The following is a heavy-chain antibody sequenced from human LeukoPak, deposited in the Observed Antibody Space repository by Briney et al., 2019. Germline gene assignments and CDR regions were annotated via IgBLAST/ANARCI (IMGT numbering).Heavy chain of an antibody. Sequence: PGRSLRLSCAASGFTFDDYAMHWVRQAPGKGLEWVSGISWNSGSIGYADSVKGRFTISRDNSKNTLYLQMNSLRAEDTAVYYCARVGSYYYDSSGYEYWGQGTLVTVSS. V-gene: IGHV3-9*01. CDR3: ARVGSYYYDSSGYEY. D-gene: IGHD3-22*01. J-gene: IGHJ4*02. CDR1: GFTFDDYA. CDR2: ISWNSGSI.